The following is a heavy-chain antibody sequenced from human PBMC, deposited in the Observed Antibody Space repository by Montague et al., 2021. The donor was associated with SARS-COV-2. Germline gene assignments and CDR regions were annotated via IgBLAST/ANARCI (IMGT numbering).Heavy chain of an antibody. J-gene: IGHJ3*02. D-gene: IGHD3-3*01. CDR1: GFSLSTSGVG. V-gene: IGHV2-5*02. CDR2: IYWDDDK. Sequence: PALVKPTQTLTLTCTFSGFSLSTSGVGVGWIRQPPGKALEWLALIYWDDDKRYSPSLKSRPTITKDTSKNQVVLTMTNMDPVDTATYYCARRITIYAFDIWGQGTMVTVSS. CDR3: ARRITIYAFDI.